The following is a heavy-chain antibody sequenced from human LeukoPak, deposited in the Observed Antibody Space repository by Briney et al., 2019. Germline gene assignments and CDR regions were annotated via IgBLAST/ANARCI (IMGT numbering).Heavy chain of an antibody. CDR2: ISWNSGRI. CDR1: GFTFDDYA. Sequence: GGSLRLSCAASGFTFDDYAMHWVRQAPGKGLEWVSGISWNSGRIGYADSVKGRFTISRDNAKKSLSLQMNSLRPEDTAFYYCAKGSCYDILTYLDYWGQGTLVTVSS. D-gene: IGHD2-2*01. CDR3: AKGSCYDILTYLDY. V-gene: IGHV3-9*01. J-gene: IGHJ4*02.